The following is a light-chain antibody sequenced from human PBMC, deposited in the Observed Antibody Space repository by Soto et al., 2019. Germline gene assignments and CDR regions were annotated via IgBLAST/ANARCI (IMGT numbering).Light chain of an antibody. Sequence: DIQMTQSPSSLSAFVGDSVTITCHASQRISTFLNWYHQKPGKAPKLLIYSASYLQSGVPSNFSGSGSGTDFTLSIVTLQPEDFGTYFSQQSYRLPLTFGGGTKVDIK. CDR2: SAS. J-gene: IGKJ4*01. CDR3: QQSYRLPLT. V-gene: IGKV1-39*01. CDR1: QRISTF.